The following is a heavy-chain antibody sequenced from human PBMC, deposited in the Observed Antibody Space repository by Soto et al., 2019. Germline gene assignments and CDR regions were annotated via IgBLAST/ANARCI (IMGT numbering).Heavy chain of an antibody. J-gene: IGHJ6*03. CDR3: ARGAPYYDFWSCYPSNYYYYMDF. D-gene: IGHD3-3*01. Sequence: LSLTCAVYGGSFSGYHWSWIRQPPGKGLERIGEINHSGSTNYNPSLKSRVTISVDTSKNQVSLKLSSVTAADTAVYYCARGAPYYDFWSCYPSNYYYYMDFWCKGTTVTVSS. CDR2: INHSGST. CDR1: GGSFSGYH. V-gene: IGHV4-34*01.